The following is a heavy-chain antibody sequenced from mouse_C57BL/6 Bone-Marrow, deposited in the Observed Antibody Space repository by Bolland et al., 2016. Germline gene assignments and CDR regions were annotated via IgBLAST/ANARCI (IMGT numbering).Heavy chain of an antibody. J-gene: IGHJ3*01. CDR2: HPNSGST. V-gene: IGHV1-64*01. Sequence: HPNSGSTNYNEKFKSNATLTVDKSSSTAYMQLSSLTSEDSAVYYCAGRDGYYVWFAYWGQG. D-gene: IGHD2-3*01. CDR3: AGRDGYYVWFAY.